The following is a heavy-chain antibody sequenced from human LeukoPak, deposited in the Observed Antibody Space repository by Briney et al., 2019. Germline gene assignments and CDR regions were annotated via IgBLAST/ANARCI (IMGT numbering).Heavy chain of an antibody. Sequence: PSGTLSLTCAVSGGSISSSNWWSWVRQPPGKGLEWIGEIYHSGSTNYNPSLKSRVTISVDKSKNQFSLTLSSVTAADTAVYYCARGGYYDSSGYSFQHWGQGTLVTVSS. J-gene: IGHJ1*01. D-gene: IGHD3-22*01. CDR3: ARGGYYDSSGYSFQH. V-gene: IGHV4-4*02. CDR1: GGSISSSNW. CDR2: IYHSGST.